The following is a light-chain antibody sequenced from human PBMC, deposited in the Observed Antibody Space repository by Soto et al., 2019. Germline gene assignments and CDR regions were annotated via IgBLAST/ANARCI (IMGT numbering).Light chain of an antibody. J-gene: IGKJ4*01. V-gene: IGKV1-5*03. CDR3: QQYDSYSGLT. CDR2: TAS. Sequence: DIQMTQSPSTLSASVGDRVTTTCRASQSISNWLAWYQQKPGNAPKLLIYTASTLNSGVPSRFSGSGSGTEFTLTISSLQPDDFATYYCQQYDSYSGLTFGGGTKVEIK. CDR1: QSISNW.